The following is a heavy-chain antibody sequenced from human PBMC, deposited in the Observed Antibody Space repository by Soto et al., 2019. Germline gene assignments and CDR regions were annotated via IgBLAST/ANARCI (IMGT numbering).Heavy chain of an antibody. CDR2: ISAYNGNT. Sequence: SVKVSYKAPCYTFTSYGISWVRQAPGQGLEWMGWISAYNGNTNYAQKLQGRVTMTTDTSTSTAYMELRSLRSDDTAVYYCARPKYSAPGYYYYYGMDVWGQGTTVTVSS. CDR3: ARPKYSAPGYYYYYGMDV. V-gene: IGHV1-18*01. J-gene: IGHJ6*02. D-gene: IGHD2-15*01. CDR1: CYTFTSYG.